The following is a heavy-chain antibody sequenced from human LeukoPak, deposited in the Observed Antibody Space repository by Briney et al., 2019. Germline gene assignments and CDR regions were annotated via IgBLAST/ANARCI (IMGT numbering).Heavy chain of an antibody. Sequence: GGSLRLSCAASGFTFSTYSMNWVRQAPGKGLEWVSFISSSSSTIYYADPVKGRFTISRDNAKNSLYLQMNSLRAEDTAVYYCARGDRYMDVWGKGTTVTVSS. CDR1: GFTFSTYS. J-gene: IGHJ6*03. CDR3: ARGDRYMDV. V-gene: IGHV3-48*01. D-gene: IGHD2-15*01. CDR2: ISSSSSTI.